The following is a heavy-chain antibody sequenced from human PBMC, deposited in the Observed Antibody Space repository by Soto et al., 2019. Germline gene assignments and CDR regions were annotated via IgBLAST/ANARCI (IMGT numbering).Heavy chain of an antibody. D-gene: IGHD6-13*01. CDR3: ARRLFSSTWPSYFDY. V-gene: IGHV4-59*05. Sequence: VQLLESGGGLVQPGGSLRLSCAASGFTFSSYAMSWVRQAPGKGLEWIGCIHYSGSTYYNPSLRSRVTSSVDTSKNQFSLKVSSVTAADTAVYYCARRLFSSTWPSYFDYWGQGTLVTVSS. CDR1: GFTFSSYA. J-gene: IGHJ4*02. CDR2: IHYSGST.